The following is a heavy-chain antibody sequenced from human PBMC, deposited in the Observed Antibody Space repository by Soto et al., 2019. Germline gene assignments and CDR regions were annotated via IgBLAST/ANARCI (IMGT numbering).Heavy chain of an antibody. Sequence: QVQLVESGGGVVQPGRSLRLSCAASGFTFSSYGMHWVRQAPGKGLEWVAVIWYDGSNKYYADSVKGRFTISRDNSKNTLYLQMNSLRAEDTAVYYGARDGGYYCDYSCFGYWGQGTLVTVSS. CDR1: GFTFSSYG. CDR2: IWYDGSNK. CDR3: ARDGGYYCDYSCFGY. V-gene: IGHV3-33*01. D-gene: IGHD4-17*01. J-gene: IGHJ4*02.